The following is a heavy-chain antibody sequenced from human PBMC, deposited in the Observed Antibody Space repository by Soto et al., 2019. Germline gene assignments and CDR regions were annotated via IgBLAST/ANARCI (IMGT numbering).Heavy chain of an antibody. CDR2: IYYSGTT. CDR3: ARYSGRYSYNWFDP. D-gene: IGHD1-26*01. J-gene: IGHJ5*02. Sequence: SETLSLTGTVSCGSIISYYWSWIRQPPGKGLECIGYIYYSGTTNYNPSLKSRVTISVDTSKNQFSLKLSSVTAADTAVYYCARYSGRYSYNWFDPWGQGTLVTVSS. V-gene: IGHV4-59*01. CDR1: CGSIISYY.